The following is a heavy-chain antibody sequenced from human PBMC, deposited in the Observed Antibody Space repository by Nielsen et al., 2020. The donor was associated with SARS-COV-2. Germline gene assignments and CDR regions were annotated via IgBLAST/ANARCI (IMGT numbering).Heavy chain of an antibody. Sequence: GESLKISCEASGFTLSSHGMHWVRQHPGKGPEWVAHMWYHGGDENYADSVRGRFTISRDLSKNTVYLQMSSLRVEDTAVYYCARDLTFGAYWFDPWSQGTLVTVSS. CDR1: GFTLSSHG. CDR2: MWYHGGDE. V-gene: IGHV3-33*01. CDR3: ARDLTFGAYWFDP. D-gene: IGHD3/OR15-3a*01. J-gene: IGHJ5*02.